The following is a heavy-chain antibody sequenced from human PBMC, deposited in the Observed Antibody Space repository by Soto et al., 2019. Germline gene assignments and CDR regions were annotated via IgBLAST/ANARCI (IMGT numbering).Heavy chain of an antibody. CDR1: GGTFSSYA. V-gene: IGHV1-69*12. J-gene: IGHJ4*02. CDR3: ATGIGFGELTPFDY. D-gene: IGHD3-10*01. CDR2: IIPIFGTA. Sequence: QVQLVQSGAEVKKPGSSVKVSCKASGGTFSSYAISWVRQAPGQGLEWMGGIIPIFGTANYAQKFQGRVTXXAXEXXSTAYMELSSLRAEDTAVYYCATGIGFGELTPFDYWGQGTLVTVSS.